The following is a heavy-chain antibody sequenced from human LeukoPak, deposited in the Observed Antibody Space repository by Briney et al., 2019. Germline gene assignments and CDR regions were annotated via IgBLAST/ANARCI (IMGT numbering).Heavy chain of an antibody. CDR3: ARVRRAAAGGGIDY. CDR2: MNPNSGNT. D-gene: IGHD6-13*01. Sequence: ASVKVSCKASGYTFTSYDINWVRQATGQGLEWMGWMNPNSGNTGYAQKFQGRVTMTRNTSISTAYMELSSLRSEDTAVYYCARVRRAAAGGGIDYWGQGTLVTVSS. J-gene: IGHJ4*02. V-gene: IGHV1-8*01. CDR1: GYTFTSYD.